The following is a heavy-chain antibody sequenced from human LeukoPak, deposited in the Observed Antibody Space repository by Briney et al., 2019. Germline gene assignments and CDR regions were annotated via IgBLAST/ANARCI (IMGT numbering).Heavy chain of an antibody. J-gene: IGHJ4*02. CDR1: GGPFSGYY. CDR3: ARASGTFDS. D-gene: IGHD1-1*01. V-gene: IGHV4-34*01. CDR2: INHSGST. Sequence: KTSETLSLTCAVYGGPFSGYYWTWIRQPPGKGLEWAGEINHSGSTDYTPSLKSRVTISLDTSRSQSSLKLSSVTAADTAVYYCARASGTFDSWGQGTLVTVSS.